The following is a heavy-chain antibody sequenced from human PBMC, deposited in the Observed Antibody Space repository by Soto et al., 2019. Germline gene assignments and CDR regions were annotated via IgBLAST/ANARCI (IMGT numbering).Heavy chain of an antibody. CDR2: IYYSGST. Sequence: PSETLSLTCTVSGASVSGGSHYWSWIRQTPGKGLEWIGYIYYSGSTYYNPSLKSQVTISVDTSKNQFSLKLRSVTAADTAVYYCARTYCSSASCYGLYYFGMDVWGQGTTVTVSS. D-gene: IGHD2-2*01. V-gene: IGHV4-61*01. J-gene: IGHJ6*02. CDR1: GASVSGGSHY. CDR3: ARTYCSSASCYGLYYFGMDV.